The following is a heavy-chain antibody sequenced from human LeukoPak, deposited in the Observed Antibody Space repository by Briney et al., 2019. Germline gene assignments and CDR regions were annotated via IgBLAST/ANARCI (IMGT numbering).Heavy chain of an antibody. CDR1: GYTFRSYT. Sequence: GDSVRVSCKASGYTFRSYTINWVRQAPGQGLEWMGWINTKTGKPTYAQDFTGRFVFSLETSVTTAYLQISSLKAEDTAVYYCVRDTYSGNSRLDYWGQGTLVTVSS. D-gene: IGHD4-23*01. V-gene: IGHV7-4-1*02. J-gene: IGHJ4*02. CDR3: VRDTYSGNSRLDY. CDR2: INTKTGKP.